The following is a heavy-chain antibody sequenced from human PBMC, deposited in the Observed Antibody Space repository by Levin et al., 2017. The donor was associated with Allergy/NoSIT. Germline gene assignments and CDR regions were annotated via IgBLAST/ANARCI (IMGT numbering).Heavy chain of an antibody. CDR2: ITNDGSMT. CDR1: GFTFSSHW. CDR3: ARDIPGPGRWFGP. V-gene: IGHV3-74*01. D-gene: IGHD2-21*01. Sequence: GESLKISCAASGFTFSSHWMHWVRQAPGKGLVWVSRITNDGSMTTYADSVEGRFTVSRDNAKNTLYLQMNSLRAEDTAVYYCARDIPGPGRWFGPWGQGTLVTVSS. J-gene: IGHJ5*02.